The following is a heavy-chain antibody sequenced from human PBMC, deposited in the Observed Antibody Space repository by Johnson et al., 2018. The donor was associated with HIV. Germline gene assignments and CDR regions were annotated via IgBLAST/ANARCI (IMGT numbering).Heavy chain of an antibody. J-gene: IGHJ3*02. Sequence: QEQLVESGGGVVQPGGSLRLSCAASGFTFSSYAMHWVRQAPGKGLEWVAVISYDGSNKYYADSVKGRFTISRDNSKNTLYLQMNSLRAEDTAVYYCAKVSIVVGTRGAFDIWGQGTMVTVSS. CDR1: GFTFSSYA. D-gene: IGHD3-22*01. CDR3: AKVSIVVGTRGAFDI. CDR2: ISYDGSNK. V-gene: IGHV3-30-3*01.